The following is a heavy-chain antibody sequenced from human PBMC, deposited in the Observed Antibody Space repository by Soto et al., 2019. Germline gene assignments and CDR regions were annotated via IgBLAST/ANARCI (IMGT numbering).Heavy chain of an antibody. CDR1: GFTFSSYG. J-gene: IGHJ6*02. Sequence: QVQLVESGGGVVQPGRSLRLSCAASGFTFSSYGMHWVRQAPGKGLEWVAVISYDGSNKYYADSVKGRFTISRGNSKNTLYLQMNSLRAEDTAVYYCANAQGDDFWSGYSFYYGMDVWGQGTTVTVSS. CDR3: ANAQGDDFWSGYSFYYGMDV. CDR2: ISYDGSNK. D-gene: IGHD3-3*01. V-gene: IGHV3-30*18.